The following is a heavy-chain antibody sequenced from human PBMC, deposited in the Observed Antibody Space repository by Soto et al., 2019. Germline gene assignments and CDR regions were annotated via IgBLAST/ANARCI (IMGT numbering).Heavy chain of an antibody. CDR3: ARVRQGCSANNCYFDP. Sequence: QVHLQESGPGLVAPSGTLSLTCTLSGGSVRAPDWWNWVRQSPDKGLEWIAEVHISGHSNYNPSLRSRFSGSIDSSKNQFYLNLNYVTAADTAIYYCARVRQGCSANNCYFDPWGQGTQVTISS. D-gene: IGHD1-1*01. CDR1: GGSVRAPDW. V-gene: IGHV4-4*02. J-gene: IGHJ5*01. CDR2: VHISGHS.